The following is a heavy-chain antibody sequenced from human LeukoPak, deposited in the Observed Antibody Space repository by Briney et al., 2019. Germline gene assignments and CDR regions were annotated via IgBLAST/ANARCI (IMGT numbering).Heavy chain of an antibody. CDR3: AKDLGSGLPPDGFDI. D-gene: IGHD3-16*01. V-gene: IGHV3-30*18. Sequence: GGSLRLSCVASGFTFKSIGMHWVRQAPGKGLEWVAIIAYDGNYRHYADSVKGRFTMSRDNSKSTLSLQMNSLRPDDTAVYYCAKDLGSGLPPDGFDIWGQGTLVTVSS. J-gene: IGHJ3*02. CDR2: IAYDGNYR. CDR1: GFTFKSIG.